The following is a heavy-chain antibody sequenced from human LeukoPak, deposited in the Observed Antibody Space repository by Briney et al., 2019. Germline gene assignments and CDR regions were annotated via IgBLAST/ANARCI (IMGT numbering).Heavy chain of an antibody. CDR2: IYYSGST. Sequence: SETLSLTSTVSGGSISSSSYYWGWIRQPPGKGLEWIGSIYYSGSTYYNPSLKSRVTISVDTSKNQFSLKLSSVTAADTAVYYCARPFPTDCSSTSCSIDYWGQGTLVTVSS. V-gene: IGHV4-39*01. CDR1: GGSISSSSYY. D-gene: IGHD2-2*01. CDR3: ARPFPTDCSSTSCSIDY. J-gene: IGHJ4*02.